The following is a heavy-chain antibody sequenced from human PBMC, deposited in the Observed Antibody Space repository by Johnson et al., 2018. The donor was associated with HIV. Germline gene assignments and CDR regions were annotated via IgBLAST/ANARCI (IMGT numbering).Heavy chain of an antibody. Sequence: VQLVETGGGLIQPGGSLRLSCAASGFTVSSNYMSWVRQVPGKGLDWVSVISSGGDTYYADSVRGRFSISRDNSKNTLYLQMNSLRAEDTALYYCARAEIYEGRVGDFAFDIWGRGTMVTVSS. V-gene: IGHV3-53*05. J-gene: IGHJ3*02. CDR3: ARAEIYEGRVGDFAFDI. D-gene: IGHD3-10*01. CDR1: GFTVSSNY. CDR2: ISSGGDT.